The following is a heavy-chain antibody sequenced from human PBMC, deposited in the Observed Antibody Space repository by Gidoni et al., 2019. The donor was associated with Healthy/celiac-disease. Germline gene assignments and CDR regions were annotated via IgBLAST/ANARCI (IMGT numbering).Heavy chain of an antibody. CDR3: AREWREEAGTIMDYYYYGMDV. CDR2: IYHSGST. J-gene: IGHJ6*02. Sequence: QVQLQESGPGLVKPSGTLSLTCAVSGGSISSSNWLSWVRQPPGKGLEWIGEIYHSGSTNYNPSLKSRVTISVDKSKNQFSLKLSSVTAADTAVYYCAREWREEAGTIMDYYYYGMDVWGQGTTVTVSS. D-gene: IGHD6-19*01. CDR1: GGSISSSNW. V-gene: IGHV4-4*02.